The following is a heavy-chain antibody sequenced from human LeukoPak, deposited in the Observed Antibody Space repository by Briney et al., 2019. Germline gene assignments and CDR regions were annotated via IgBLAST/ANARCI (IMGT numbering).Heavy chain of an antibody. Sequence: SETLSLTCTVSTGSIRSYYWSWIRQPPGKGLQWIGYVSNSGSTNYNPSLNSRVTILVDTSKNQFSLNLSSVTAADTAVYFCARVTFPAHSFDVWGLGTMVTVSS. CDR1: TGSIRSYY. J-gene: IGHJ3*01. CDR3: ARVTFPAHSFDV. V-gene: IGHV4-59*13. CDR2: VSNSGST. D-gene: IGHD2-21*01.